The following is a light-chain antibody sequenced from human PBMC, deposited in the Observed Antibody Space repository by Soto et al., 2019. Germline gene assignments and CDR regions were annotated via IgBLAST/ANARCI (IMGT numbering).Light chain of an antibody. CDR2: GAA. Sequence: EIVMTQSPATLSVSPGERATLSCRASQSVSSNLAWYQQKPGQAPRLLIYGAATMATGIPARFSGSGSGTDFTLTISSLQSEDFAVYYCQQYNNWPSCTFGQGTKLEIK. CDR3: QQYNNWPSCT. CDR1: QSVSSN. V-gene: IGKV3-15*01. J-gene: IGKJ2*02.